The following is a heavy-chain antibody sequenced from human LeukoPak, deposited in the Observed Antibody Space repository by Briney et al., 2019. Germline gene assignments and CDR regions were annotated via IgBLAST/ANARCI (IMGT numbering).Heavy chain of an antibody. CDR1: GFTFSSYS. Sequence: PGGSLRLSCAASGFTFSSYSMNWVRQAPGKGLEWIGSIYYSGSTYYNPSLKSRVTISVDASKNQFSLKLSSVTAADTAVYYCARDSPSFSYCGGDCYSSNWFDPWGQGTLVTVSS. CDR3: ARDSPSFSYCGGDCYSSNWFDP. D-gene: IGHD2-21*02. CDR2: IYYSGST. J-gene: IGHJ5*02. V-gene: IGHV4-39*07.